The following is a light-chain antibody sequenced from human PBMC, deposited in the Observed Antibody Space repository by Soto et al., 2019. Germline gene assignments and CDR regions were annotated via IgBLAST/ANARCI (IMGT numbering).Light chain of an antibody. CDR1: RGINTY. J-gene: IGKJ4*01. CDR2: AAS. V-gene: IGKV1-27*01. Sequence: DVQLTQSPSSLSASVGDRVTLTCRASRGINTYFAWYQQKPGKVPNLLIYAASTLQSGVPSRFSGSRSGTDFSLTISSLQPEDVATYYCQKVNRVTTFGGGTKVDI. CDR3: QKVNRVTT.